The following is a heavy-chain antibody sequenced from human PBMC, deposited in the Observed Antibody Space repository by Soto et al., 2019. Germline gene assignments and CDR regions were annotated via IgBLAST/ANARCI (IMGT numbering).Heavy chain of an antibody. J-gene: IGHJ5*01. CDR3: ARWVGGSMSDNSGKYDS. CDR2: VSYDGTKK. CDR1: GFTFSRNG. Sequence: QVQLVESGGGVVQPGTSLRLTCAGSGFTFSRNGMQWVRQAPGKGLEWVALVSYDGTKKYYVDSVKGRFTISRDNSENTLYLQMNSLRAEDTAVYYCARWVGGSMSDNSGKYDSWGQGTLVTVSS. D-gene: IGHD3-22*01. V-gene: IGHV3-30*03.